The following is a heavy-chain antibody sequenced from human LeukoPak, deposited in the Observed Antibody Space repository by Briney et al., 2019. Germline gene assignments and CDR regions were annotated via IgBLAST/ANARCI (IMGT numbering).Heavy chain of an antibody. J-gene: IGHJ4*02. Sequence: RSETLSLTCAVYGGSFSGYYWSWIRQPPGKGLEWIGEINHSGSTNYNPSLKSRVTISVDTSKNQSSLKLSSVTAADTAVYYCARGTHDCSSTSCYPAARIDYWGKGTLVTVSS. CDR3: ARGTHDCSSTSCYPAARIDY. V-gene: IGHV4-34*01. D-gene: IGHD2-2*01. CDR1: GGSFSGYY. CDR2: INHSGST.